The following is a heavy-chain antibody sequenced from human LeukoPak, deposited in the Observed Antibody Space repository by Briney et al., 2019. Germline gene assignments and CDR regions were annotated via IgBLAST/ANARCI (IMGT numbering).Heavy chain of an antibody. V-gene: IGHV4-61*02. D-gene: IGHD5-18*01. CDR1: GGSISSGSYF. CDR3: ARTSIQPYYFDF. CDR2: IYTSGNT. J-gene: IGHJ4*02. Sequence: SETLSLTCTVSGGSISSGSYFWSWLRQPAGKGLEWIGRIYTSGNTNYNPSLKSRVTISVDTSKNQFSLNLSSVTAADTAVYYCARTSIQPYYFDFWGQGILVTVSS.